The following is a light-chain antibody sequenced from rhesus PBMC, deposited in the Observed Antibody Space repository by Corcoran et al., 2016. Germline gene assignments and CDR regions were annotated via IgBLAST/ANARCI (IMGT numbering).Light chain of an antibody. Sequence: ETVVTQSPATLSLSPGERATLSCRASQSVGSYLAWYQQKPGQAPRLLIYGASSRATGIPDRFSGSGSGTYFPLTTTSLEPEVVGVYCCQQSSNLWSFGQGTKVEIK. CDR1: QSVGSY. CDR2: GAS. CDR3: QQSSNLWS. J-gene: IGKJ1*01. V-gene: IGKV3-24*04.